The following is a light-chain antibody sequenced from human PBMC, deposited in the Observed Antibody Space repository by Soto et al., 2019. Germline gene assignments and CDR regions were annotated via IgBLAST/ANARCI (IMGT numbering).Light chain of an antibody. CDR2: EAS. CDR1: QSVSSSS. V-gene: IGKV3-20*01. Sequence: IVLTQSPGTLSLSPGERATLSCRASQSVSSSSLAWYQQNPGQAPRLLIYEASSRATGIPDRFSGSGSGTDFTLTISRLEPEDFAVYYCQQYGSSPRTFGQGTNVDI. CDR3: QQYGSSPRT. J-gene: IGKJ1*01.